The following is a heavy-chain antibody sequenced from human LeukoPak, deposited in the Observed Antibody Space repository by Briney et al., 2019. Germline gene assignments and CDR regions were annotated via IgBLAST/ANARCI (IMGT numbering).Heavy chain of an antibody. CDR3: ARGAPYCSSTSRYPNYYYYMDV. CDR2: MIAIFGTA. CDR1: GGTFSSYA. Sequence: SVNVSCKSSGGTFSSYAISWVRQSLRQGLGWMGGMIAIFGTANYAQKFQGRVTITTDESTSTAYMELSSLRSEDTAVYYCARGAPYCSSTSRYPNYYYYMDVCGKGTTVTVSS. V-gene: IGHV1-69*05. J-gene: IGHJ6*03. D-gene: IGHD2-2*01.